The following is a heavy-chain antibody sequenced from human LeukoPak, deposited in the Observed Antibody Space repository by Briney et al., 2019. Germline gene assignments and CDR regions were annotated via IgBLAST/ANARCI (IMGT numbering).Heavy chain of an antibody. D-gene: IGHD5-12*01. Sequence: PSETLSLTCTVSGYSISSGYYWGWIRQPPGKGLEWIGSIYHSGSTYYNPSLKSRVTISVDTSKNQFSLKLSSVTAADTAVYYCARCNGYDLFVGSGWFDPWGQGTLVTVSS. CDR3: ARCNGYDLFVGSGWFDP. CDR1: GYSISSGYY. CDR2: IYHSGST. V-gene: IGHV4-38-2*02. J-gene: IGHJ5*02.